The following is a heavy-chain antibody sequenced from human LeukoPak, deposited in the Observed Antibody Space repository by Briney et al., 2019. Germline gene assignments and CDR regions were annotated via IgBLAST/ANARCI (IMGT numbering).Heavy chain of an antibody. Sequence: GGSLRLSCVASGFTFSSYGMHWVRQAPGKGLEWVAFIRYDGNNKYYADSVKGRFTISRDNSKNTLYLQMNSLRAEDTAVYYCARAVTTRNNWFDPWGQGTLVTVSS. CDR3: ARAVTTRNNWFDP. CDR1: GFTFSSYG. D-gene: IGHD4-17*01. CDR2: IRYDGNNK. V-gene: IGHV3-30*02. J-gene: IGHJ5*02.